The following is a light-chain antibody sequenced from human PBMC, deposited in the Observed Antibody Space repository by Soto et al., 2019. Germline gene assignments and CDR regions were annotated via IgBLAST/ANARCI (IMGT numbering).Light chain of an antibody. Sequence: EIVLTQSPGTLSLSPGERATLSCRASQSVSSSYLAWYQQKPGQAPRLLIYGASSRATGIPDRFSGSGSGTDFTLTISRLEPEDFAVYYCQQYGSSPQSSLTFGGGTRWIS. V-gene: IGKV3-20*01. J-gene: IGKJ4*01. CDR2: GAS. CDR1: QSVSSSY. CDR3: QQYGSSPQSSLT.